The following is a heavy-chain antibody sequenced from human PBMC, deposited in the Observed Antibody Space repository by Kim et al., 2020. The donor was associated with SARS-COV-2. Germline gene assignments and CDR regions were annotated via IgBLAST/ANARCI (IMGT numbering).Heavy chain of an antibody. D-gene: IGHD6-19*01. V-gene: IGHV1-69*04. CDR3: ARDIQRSRQWLVQGGRRFDP. CDR1: GGTFSSYA. CDR2: IIPILGIA. J-gene: IGHJ5*02. Sequence: SVKVSCKASGGTFSSYAISWVRQAPGQGLEWMGRIIPILGIANYAQKFQGRVTITADKSTSTAYMELSSLRSEDTAVYYCARDIQRSRQWLVQGGRRFDPWGQGTLVTVSS.